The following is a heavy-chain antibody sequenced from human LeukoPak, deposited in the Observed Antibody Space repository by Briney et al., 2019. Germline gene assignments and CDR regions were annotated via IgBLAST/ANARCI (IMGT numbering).Heavy chain of an antibody. CDR1: GYTFTSYY. V-gene: IGHV1-46*01. D-gene: IGHD3-22*01. Sequence: ASVKVSCTASGYTFTSYYMHWVRQAPGQGLEWMGIINPSGGSTSYAQKFQGRVTMTRDTSTSTVYMELSSLRSEDTAVYYCARAGWYYDSSGDYAFDIWGQGTMVTVSS. CDR3: ARAGWYYDSSGDYAFDI. CDR2: INPSGGST. J-gene: IGHJ3*02.